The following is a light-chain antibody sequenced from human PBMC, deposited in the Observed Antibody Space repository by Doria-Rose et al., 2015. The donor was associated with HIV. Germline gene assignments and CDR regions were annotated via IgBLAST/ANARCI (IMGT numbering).Light chain of an antibody. V-gene: IGKV3-20*01. J-gene: IGKJ1*01. Sequence: TQSPGTLTLSPAARANLCCRDSQSFSSTYLAWYQQKPGQAPSLLIYDGSTRATGIPDRFSVSGSGTDFTLTINRLEPEDFALYYCHQYGTSWTFGQGTKVEI. CDR1: QSFSSTY. CDR2: DGS. CDR3: HQYGTSWT.